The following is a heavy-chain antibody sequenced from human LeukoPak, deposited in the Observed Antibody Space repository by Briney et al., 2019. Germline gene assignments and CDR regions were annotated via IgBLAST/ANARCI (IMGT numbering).Heavy chain of an antibody. Sequence: GGSLRLSCAASGFTFSGSAMHWVRQAPGKGLEWVSYITSSSSTIYYADSVKGRSTISRDNAKNSLYLQMNSLRAGDTAVYYCAELGITMIGGVWGKGTTVTISS. CDR1: GFTFSGSA. J-gene: IGHJ6*04. D-gene: IGHD3-10*02. CDR3: AELGITMIGGV. V-gene: IGHV3-48*04. CDR2: ITSSSSTI.